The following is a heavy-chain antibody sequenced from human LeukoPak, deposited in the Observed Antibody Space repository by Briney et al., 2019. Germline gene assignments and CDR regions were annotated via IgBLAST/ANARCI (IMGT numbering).Heavy chain of an antibody. Sequence: GGSLRLSCAASGFTFSSYGMRWVRQAPGKGLEWVAVIWYDGSNKYYADSVKGRFTISRDNSKNTLYLLMNSLRAEDTAVYYCARDIAVAGTAILALDYWGQGTLVTVSS. D-gene: IGHD6-19*01. V-gene: IGHV3-33*01. J-gene: IGHJ4*02. CDR3: ARDIAVAGTAILALDY. CDR1: GFTFSSYG. CDR2: IWYDGSNK.